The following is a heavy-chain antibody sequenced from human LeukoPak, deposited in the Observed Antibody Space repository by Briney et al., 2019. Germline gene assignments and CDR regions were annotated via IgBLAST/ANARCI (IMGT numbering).Heavy chain of an antibody. CDR3: ARDPRPGYSVGWYYFDY. Sequence: PGGSLRLSCAASGFSFTTYAMSWVRQAPGKGLEWVSSITDSGDRTYYTDSVKGRFTIFRDNSWNTLSLQMNSLRGEDTARYYCARDPRPGYSVGWYYFDYWGQGALVTVSS. D-gene: IGHD5-12*01. V-gene: IGHV3-23*01. CDR2: ITDSGDRT. CDR1: GFSFTTYA. J-gene: IGHJ4*02.